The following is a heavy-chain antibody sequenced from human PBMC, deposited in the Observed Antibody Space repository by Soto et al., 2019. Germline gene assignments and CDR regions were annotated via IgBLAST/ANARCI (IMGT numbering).Heavy chain of an antibody. D-gene: IGHD3-22*01. Sequence: GGSLRLSCAASGFTFSSYGMHWVRQAPGKGLEWVAVIWYDGSNKYYTDSVKGRFTISRDNSKNTLYLQMNSLRAEDTAVFYCAKPYYYDSSGHYPNDAFDIWGQGTMVTVSS. J-gene: IGHJ3*02. CDR2: IWYDGSNK. CDR3: AKPYYYDSSGHYPNDAFDI. V-gene: IGHV3-33*06. CDR1: GFTFSSYG.